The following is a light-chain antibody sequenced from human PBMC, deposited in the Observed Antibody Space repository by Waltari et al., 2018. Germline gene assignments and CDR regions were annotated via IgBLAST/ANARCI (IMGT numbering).Light chain of an antibody. CDR1: RPFTNNY. J-gene: IGKJ2*01. V-gene: IGKV3-20*01. CDR2: GLS. Sequence: ETVLTQSPGTLSLSPGERATLPCRASRPFTNNYVGWYQQNPGQAPRLLINGLSSRVPGVPDRFRGSGSGTDFTLTITQLEPEDFAVYYCHQFGDPPHTFGQGTRV. CDR3: HQFGDPPHT.